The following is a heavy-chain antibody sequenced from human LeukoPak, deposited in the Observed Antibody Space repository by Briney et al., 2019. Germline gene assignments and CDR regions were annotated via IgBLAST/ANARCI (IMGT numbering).Heavy chain of an antibody. Sequence: PSETLSLTRAVYGGSFSAYYWSWIRQSPGKGLEWIGEINHSGTTVYNPSLKSRVTLSVDTSKKQFSLKLNSVTAADTAVYYCAIDYMTGTGNAGGYWGQGTLATVSS. CDR3: AIDYMTGTGNAGGY. CDR2: INHSGTT. J-gene: IGHJ4*02. D-gene: IGHD3/OR15-3a*01. V-gene: IGHV4-34*01. CDR1: GGSFSAYY.